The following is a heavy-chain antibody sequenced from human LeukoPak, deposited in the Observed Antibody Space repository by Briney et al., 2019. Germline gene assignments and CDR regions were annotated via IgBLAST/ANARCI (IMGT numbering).Heavy chain of an antibody. D-gene: IGHD1-26*01. CDR1: GFTFSSYH. Sequence: PGGSLRLSCSASGFTFSSYHMTWVRQAPGKGLEWVSTISGSGGSTYYADSVKGRFTISRDNSKNTLYVQMNSLRAEDTAVYYCAKDPDSGRSSLWYYYYYRDVWGKGTTVTVSS. J-gene: IGHJ6*03. CDR2: ISGSGGST. V-gene: IGHV3-23*01. CDR3: AKDPDSGRSSLWYYYYYRDV.